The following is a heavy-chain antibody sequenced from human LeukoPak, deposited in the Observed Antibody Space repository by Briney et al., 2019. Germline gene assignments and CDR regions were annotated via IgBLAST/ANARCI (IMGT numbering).Heavy chain of an antibody. V-gene: IGHV3-9*03. CDR3: AKEDPDREGFFDY. CDR1: GFIFDDSG. J-gene: IGHJ4*02. D-gene: IGHD3-22*01. CDR2: ISPSSDGI. Sequence: GGSLRLSCVGSGFIFDDSGMHWVRQAPGKGLECVSGISPSSDGIGYADSVKGRFIISRDNAKNSLYLQMNSLRAGDMALYYCAKEDPDREGFFDYWGQGTLVTVSS.